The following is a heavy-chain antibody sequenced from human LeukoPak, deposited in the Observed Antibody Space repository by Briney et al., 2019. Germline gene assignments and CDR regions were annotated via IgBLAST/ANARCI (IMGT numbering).Heavy chain of an antibody. D-gene: IGHD2-2*02. CDR3: ARAYCSSTSCYTEAGYYFDY. J-gene: IGHJ4*02. CDR1: GGSISSYY. Sequence: SETLSLTCTVSGGSISSYYWSWIRQPPGKGLEWIGYIYYSGSTNYNPSLKSRVTISVDTSKNQFSLKLSSVTAADTAVYYCARAYCSSTSCYTEAGYYFDYWGQGTLVTVSS. CDR2: IYYSGST. V-gene: IGHV4-59*12.